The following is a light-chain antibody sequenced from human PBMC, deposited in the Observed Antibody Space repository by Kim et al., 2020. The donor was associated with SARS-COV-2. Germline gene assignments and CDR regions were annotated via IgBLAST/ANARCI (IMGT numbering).Light chain of an antibody. CDR2: AAS. CDR3: QQYYSYPPYT. J-gene: IGKJ2*01. V-gene: IGKV1-8*01. Sequence: ASTGDRVTITCRASQGISSYLAWYQQKPGKAPKLLIYAASTLQSGVPSRFSGSGSGTDFTLTISCLQSEDFATYYCQQYYSYPPYTFGQGTKLEI. CDR1: QGISSY.